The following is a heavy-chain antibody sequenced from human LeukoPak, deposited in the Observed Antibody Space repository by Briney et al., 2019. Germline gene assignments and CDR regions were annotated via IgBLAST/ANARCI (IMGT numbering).Heavy chain of an antibody. CDR1: GGSLSGYY. Sequence: SETLSLTCAVYGGSLSGYYWSWIRQPPGKGLEWIGEINHSGSTNYNPSLKSRVTISVDTSKNQFSLKLSSVTAADTAVYYCAVRVVPAAMRTYYYYGMDVWGQGTTVTVSS. D-gene: IGHD2-2*01. J-gene: IGHJ6*02. V-gene: IGHV4-34*01. CDR2: INHSGST. CDR3: AVRVVPAAMRTYYYYGMDV.